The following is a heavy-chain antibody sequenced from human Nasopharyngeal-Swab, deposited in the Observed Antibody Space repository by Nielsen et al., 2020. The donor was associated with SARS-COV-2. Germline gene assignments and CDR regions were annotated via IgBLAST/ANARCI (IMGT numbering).Heavy chain of an antibody. V-gene: IGHV3-23*01. D-gene: IGHD6-19*01. CDR3: AKSAVAGTERIWYLYYHIDV. Sequence: GGSLRLSCEASGFTFNSYMMTWVRQTAGKRLEWVASIGNSGAGTYHADSVKGRFTISRDNFKNTLYLEMKYLRAEDTAVYFCAKSAVAGTERIWYLYYHIDVWGKGTSVTVSS. CDR2: IGNSGAGT. CDR1: GFTFNSYM. J-gene: IGHJ6*03.